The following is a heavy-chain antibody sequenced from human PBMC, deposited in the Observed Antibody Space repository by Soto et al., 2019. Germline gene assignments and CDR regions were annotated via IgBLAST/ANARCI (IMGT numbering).Heavy chain of an antibody. CDR1: GYSFSKFV. V-gene: IGHV1-18*04. CDR2: INNYNGHT. J-gene: IGHJ6*01. Sequence: VVLVQSGAEVKSLGATVKVSCQASGYSFSKFVIGWVRQAPGRGFEWVGWINNYNGHTNFAPKFKGRVSLTRDSSATTAYMVLSSLPPDDSAIYFCARAEGMAPYYSYAMAVWGQGTAVTVSS. CDR3: ARAEGMAPYYSYAMAV.